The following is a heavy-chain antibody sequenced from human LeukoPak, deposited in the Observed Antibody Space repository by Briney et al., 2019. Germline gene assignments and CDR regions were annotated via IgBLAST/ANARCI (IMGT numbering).Heavy chain of an antibody. Sequence: GGSLRLSCAASGFTFSSYAMHWVRQAPGKGLEWVAVISYDGSNKYYADSVKGRFTISRDNSKNTLYLQMNSLRAEDTAVYYCGRLGELSLASDFDYWGQGTLVTVSS. CDR1: GFTFSSYA. CDR2: ISYDGSNK. D-gene: IGHD3-16*02. V-gene: IGHV3-30-3*01. CDR3: GRLGELSLASDFDY. J-gene: IGHJ4*02.